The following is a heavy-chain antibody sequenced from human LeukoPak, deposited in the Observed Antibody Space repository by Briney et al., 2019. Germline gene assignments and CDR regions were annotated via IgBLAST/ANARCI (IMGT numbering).Heavy chain of an antibody. CDR1: GGSISSYY. D-gene: IGHD2-21*02. Sequence: PSETLSLTCTVSGGSISSYYWSWIRQPPGKGLEGIGYIYYSGSTNYNPSLKSRVTISVDTSKNQFSLKLSSVTAAGTAVYYCAREGRACGGDCYPDAFDIWGQGTMVTVSS. CDR3: AREGRACGGDCYPDAFDI. CDR2: IYYSGST. J-gene: IGHJ3*02. V-gene: IGHV4-59*01.